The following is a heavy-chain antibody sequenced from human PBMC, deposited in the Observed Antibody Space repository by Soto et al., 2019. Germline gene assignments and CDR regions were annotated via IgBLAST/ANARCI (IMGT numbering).Heavy chain of an antibody. D-gene: IGHD2-2*01. V-gene: IGHV4-59*01. CDR2: IYYSGST. CDR3: ARGRPQKGGYCSSTSCYSYYYYMDV. Sequence: SETLSLTCTVSGGSISSYYWSWIRQPPGKGLEWIGYIYYSGSTNYNPSLKSRVTISVDTSKNQFSLKLSSVTAADTAVYYCARGRPQKGGYCSSTSCYSYYYYMDVWGKGTTVTSP. J-gene: IGHJ6*03. CDR1: GGSISSYY.